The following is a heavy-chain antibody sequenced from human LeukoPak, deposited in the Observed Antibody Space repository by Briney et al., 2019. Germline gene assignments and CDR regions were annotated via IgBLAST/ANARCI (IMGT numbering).Heavy chain of an antibody. CDR1: GFTFSSYT. CDR2: MSGSGGST. Sequence: QPGGSLRLSCAASGFTFSSYTMNWVRQAPGKGLEWVSAMSGSGGSTYYADSVKGRFTISRDNSKNTLYLQMNSLRAEDTAVYYCAKDLASRYDNNRAFDYWGLGALVTVSS. D-gene: IGHD3-22*01. J-gene: IGHJ4*01. V-gene: IGHV3-23*01. CDR3: AKDLASRYDNNRAFDY.